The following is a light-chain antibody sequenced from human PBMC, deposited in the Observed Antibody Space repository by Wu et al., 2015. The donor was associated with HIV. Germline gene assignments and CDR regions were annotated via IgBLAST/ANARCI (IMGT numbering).Light chain of an antibody. CDR2: DAS. CDR3: QHCDHLPYI. Sequence: DIQMTQSPSSLSASVGDRVTITCQASQDISNYLNWYQQKPGKAPKLLIYDASNLETGVPSRFSGSGSGTHFTFTISSLKPEDIAIYYCQHCDHLPYIFGPGDQAGDQT. CDR1: QDISNY. V-gene: IGKV1-33*01. J-gene: IGKJ2*01.